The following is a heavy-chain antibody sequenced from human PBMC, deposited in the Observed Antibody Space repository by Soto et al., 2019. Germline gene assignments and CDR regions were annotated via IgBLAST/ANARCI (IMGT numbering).Heavy chain of an antibody. CDR1: GYTLSCYY. CDR3: ARDPGIAVAGSDPYYYGMDV. CDR2: VNPSGGSP. D-gene: IGHD6-19*01. Sequence: XSVKVSCNASGYTLSCYYIHCVRQAPGQGLEWMGVVNPSGGSPSHAQKFQGRVTMTRDTSTSTVYMELISLRSEDTALYYCARDPGIAVAGSDPYYYGMDVWGQGPTVTVSS. J-gene: IGHJ6*02. V-gene: IGHV1-46*01.